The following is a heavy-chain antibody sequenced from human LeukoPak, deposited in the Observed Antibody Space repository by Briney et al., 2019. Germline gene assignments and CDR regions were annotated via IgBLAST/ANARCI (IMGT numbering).Heavy chain of an antibody. D-gene: IGHD6-13*01. J-gene: IGHJ4*02. CDR2: IFYSGST. CDR3: ARLLLGAAGTPDY. V-gene: IGHV4-31*03. Sequence: PSETLSLTCTVSGGSISSVAYYWSWIRQHPGKGLEWIGYIFYSGSTYYNPSLKSRVTISVDTSKKQFSLKLSSVTAADTAVYYCARLLLGAAGTPDYWGQGTLVTVSS. CDR1: GGSISSVAYY.